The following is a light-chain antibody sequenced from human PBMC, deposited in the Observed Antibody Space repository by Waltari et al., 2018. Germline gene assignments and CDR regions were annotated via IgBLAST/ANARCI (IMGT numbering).Light chain of an antibody. CDR1: SLRKFH. Sequence: SSELTQDPSVSVALGQTVIITCQGDSLRKFHASWYQQKPGQAPVIVIYGKNNRPSRTPDRFSGSTSGNTASLTITGAQAEDEADYYCNSRDKNGDRVIFGGGTRLSVL. V-gene: IGLV3-19*01. J-gene: IGLJ2*01. CDR2: GKN. CDR3: NSRDKNGDRVI.